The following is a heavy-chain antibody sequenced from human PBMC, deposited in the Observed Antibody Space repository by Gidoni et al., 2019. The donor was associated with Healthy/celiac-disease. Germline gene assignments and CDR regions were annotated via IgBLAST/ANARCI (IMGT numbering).Heavy chain of an antibody. J-gene: IGHJ6*02. V-gene: IGHV1-24*01. CDR2: FDPEDGET. Sequence: QVQLVQSGAEVKKPGASVKVSCKVSGYTLTDLSMHWVRQAPGKGLEWMGGFDPEDGETIYAQKFQGRVTMTEDTSTDTAYMELSSLRSEDTAVYYCATAGSTVTAGYYYYGMDVWGQGTTVTVSS. D-gene: IGHD4-17*01. CDR1: GYTLTDLS. CDR3: ATAGSTVTAGYYYYGMDV.